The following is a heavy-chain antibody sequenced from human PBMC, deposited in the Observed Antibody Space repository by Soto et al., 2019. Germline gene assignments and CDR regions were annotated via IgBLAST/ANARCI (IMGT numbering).Heavy chain of an antibody. Sequence: QVHLQESGPGLVKPSETLSLTCAVSSASLYSDNWSWIRQPHGKGLEWIGYIYPTGRTNYNPALRGRVAISIDKSKNQSSLRLDSVFAADAAVYFGARMRGLGEISPFFDHWGQGTLVTVSS. CDR3: ARMRGLGEISPFFDH. CDR2: IYPTGRT. V-gene: IGHV4-59*01. J-gene: IGHJ4*02. D-gene: IGHD3-16*02. CDR1: SASLYSDN.